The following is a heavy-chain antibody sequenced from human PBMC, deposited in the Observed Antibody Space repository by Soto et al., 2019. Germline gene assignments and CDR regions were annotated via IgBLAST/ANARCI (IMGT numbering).Heavy chain of an antibody. J-gene: IGHJ4*02. Sequence: QVQLVQSGAEVKKPGASVKVSCESSGFTFSNYYMHWVRQAPEQGLERMGLISPTANYTRYAQTFQGRFTITRDTSTSTVYMDLSSLTSEDTAVYYCARADSDQYFAYWGQGTRVTVSS. CDR1: GFTFSNYY. CDR3: ARADSDQYFAY. D-gene: IGHD2-2*01. CDR2: ISPTANYT. V-gene: IGHV1-46*01.